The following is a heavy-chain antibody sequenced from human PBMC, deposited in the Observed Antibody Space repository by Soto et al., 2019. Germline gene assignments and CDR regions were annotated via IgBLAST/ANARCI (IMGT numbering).Heavy chain of an antibody. Sequence: QVQLEQSAPEVKKPGASVKVSCKASGYTFTTYGISWVRQAPGEGLEWLGWINTHNGNTNYAQNLQGRVFMTADTSTTTAYMELRSLRSDDTAIYYCTREGSAPYYYYAMDAWGQGTTVTVSS. CDR2: INTHNGNT. CDR3: TREGSAPYYYYAMDA. V-gene: IGHV1-18*01. J-gene: IGHJ6*02. D-gene: IGHD3-10*01. CDR1: GYTFTTYG.